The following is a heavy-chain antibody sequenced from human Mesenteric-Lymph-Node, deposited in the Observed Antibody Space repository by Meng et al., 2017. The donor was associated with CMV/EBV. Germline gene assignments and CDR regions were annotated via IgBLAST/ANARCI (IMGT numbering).Heavy chain of an antibody. CDR1: GFTFSSYD. V-gene: IGHV3-13*01. CDR2: IGTAGDT. CDR3: ARTMGWLLNDDAFDI. D-gene: IGHD3-3*01. Sequence: GESLKISCAASGFTFSSYDMHWVRQATGKGLEWVSAIGTAGDTYYPGSVKGRFTISRDNSKNTLYLQMNSLRAEDTAVYYCARTMGWLLNDDAFDIWGQGTMVTVSS. J-gene: IGHJ3*02.